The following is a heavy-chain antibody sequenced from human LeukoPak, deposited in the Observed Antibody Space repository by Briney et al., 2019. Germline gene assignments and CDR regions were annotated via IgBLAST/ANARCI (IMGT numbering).Heavy chain of an antibody. CDR1: GFTFSSYS. V-gene: IGHV3-21*01. Sequence: GGSLRLSCAASGFTFSSYSMNWVRQAPRKGLEWVSSISSSSSSYIYYADSVKGRFTTSRDNAKNSLYLQMNSLRAEDTAVYYCASRRITIFGVVISDYWGQGTLVTVSS. CDR3: ASRRITIFGVVISDY. J-gene: IGHJ4*02. CDR2: ISSSSSSYI. D-gene: IGHD3-3*01.